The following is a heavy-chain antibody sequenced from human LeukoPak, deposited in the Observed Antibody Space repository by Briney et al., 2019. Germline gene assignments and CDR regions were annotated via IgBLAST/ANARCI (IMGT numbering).Heavy chain of an antibody. J-gene: IGHJ5*02. CDR1: GGSISSSSYY. D-gene: IGHD4/OR15-4a*01. V-gene: IGHV4-39*07. CDR3: ARSTMVNTATGWFDP. CDR2: IYYSGST. Sequence: PSETLSLTCTVSGGSISSSSYYWGWIRQPPGKGLEWIGSIYYSGSTYYNPSLKSRVTMSVDTSKNHMSLKLSSVTAADTAMYYCARSTMVNTATGWFDPWGQGTLVTVSS.